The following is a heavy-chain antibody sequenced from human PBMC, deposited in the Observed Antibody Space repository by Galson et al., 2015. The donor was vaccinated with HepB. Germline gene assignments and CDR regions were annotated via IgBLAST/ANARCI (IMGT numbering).Heavy chain of an antibody. Sequence: SVKVSCKASGYTFTGYYMHWVRQAPGQGLEWMGIINPSGGSTSYAQKFQGRVTMTRDTSTSTVYMELSSLRSEDTAVYYCARDLDTAMVTGIHYFDYWGQGTLVTVSS. CDR3: ARDLDTAMVTGIHYFDY. D-gene: IGHD5-18*01. V-gene: IGHV1-46*01. CDR1: GYTFTGYY. CDR2: INPSGGST. J-gene: IGHJ4*02.